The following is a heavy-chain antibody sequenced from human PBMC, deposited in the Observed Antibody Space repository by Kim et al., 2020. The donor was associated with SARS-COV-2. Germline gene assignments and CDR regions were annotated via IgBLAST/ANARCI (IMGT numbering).Heavy chain of an antibody. D-gene: IGHD5-12*01. V-gene: IGHV3-43*02. CDR3: AKGGLPQYSYHYLDV. CDR2: ISADGAIT. Sequence: GGSLRLSCAASGFIFDDYAMHWVRQAPGKGLEWVSLISADGAITYYADSVKGRFTFSRDNGKNSLYLQMNGLRPEDTALYYCAKGGLPQYSYHYLDVWGKGTTVTVSS. J-gene: IGHJ6*03. CDR1: GFIFDDYA.